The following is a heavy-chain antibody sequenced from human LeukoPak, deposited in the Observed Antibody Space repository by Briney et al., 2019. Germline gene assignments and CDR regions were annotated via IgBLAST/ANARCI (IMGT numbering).Heavy chain of an antibody. CDR2: ISAYNGNT. Sequence: ASVKASCKASGYTFTSYGISWVRQAPGQGLEWMGWISAYNGNTNYAQKLQGRVTMTTDTSTSTAYMELRSLRSDDTAVYYCAKVSDYYDSSGYNYWGQGTLVTVSS. D-gene: IGHD3-22*01. J-gene: IGHJ4*02. CDR3: AKVSDYYDSSGYNY. V-gene: IGHV1-18*01. CDR1: GYTFTSYG.